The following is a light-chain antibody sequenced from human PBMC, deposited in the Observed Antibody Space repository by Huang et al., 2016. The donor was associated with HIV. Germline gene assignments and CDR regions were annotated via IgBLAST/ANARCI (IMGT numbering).Light chain of an antibody. CDR3: QQSYNIPRT. Sequence: DIQMTQAPPSLSAAVGDRVIITCRASQIINKYLNWYQQMPGRAPKLLISGASRLQGGVSSRCSGSGSGTDFTLTIRDLQPEDTATYHCQQSYNIPRTFGQGTLLEI. V-gene: IGKV1-39*01. CDR2: GAS. J-gene: IGKJ2*01. CDR1: QIINKY.